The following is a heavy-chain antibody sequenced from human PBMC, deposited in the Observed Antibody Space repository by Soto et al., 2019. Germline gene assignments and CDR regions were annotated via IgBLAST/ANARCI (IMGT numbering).Heavy chain of an antibody. CDR2: INPNSGGT. J-gene: IGHJ6*02. D-gene: IGHD6-19*01. Sequence: ASVKVSCKDSGYTFTGYYMLWVRQAPGQGREGMGGINPNSGGTNYSQKFEGRVTMTRDASSSKAHMQLSSQRSDDPTAYYCAGVGMGEQWLSRYYYHYGMDVWGQGTTVTVSS. CDR3: AGVGMGEQWLSRYYYHYGMDV. CDR1: GYTFTGYY. V-gene: IGHV1-2*02.